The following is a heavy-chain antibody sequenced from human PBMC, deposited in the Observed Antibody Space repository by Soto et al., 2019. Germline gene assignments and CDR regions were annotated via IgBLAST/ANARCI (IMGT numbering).Heavy chain of an antibody. CDR3: AKAPPYSSSWYGTLDY. CDR1: GLTFSNYD. CDR2: IGTAGDT. V-gene: IGHV3-13*01. J-gene: IGHJ4*02. D-gene: IGHD6-13*01. Sequence: GRSLRLSYAASGLTFSNYDMHWIRQTTGKGLEWVSAIGTAGDTYYADSVKGRFTISRDNSKNTLYLQMNSLRAEDTAVYYCAKAPPYSSSWYGTLDYWGQGTLVTVSS.